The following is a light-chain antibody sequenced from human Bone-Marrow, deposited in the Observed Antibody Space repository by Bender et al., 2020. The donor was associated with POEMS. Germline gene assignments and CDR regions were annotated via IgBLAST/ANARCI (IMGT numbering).Light chain of an antibody. CDR1: SSDVETYNL. CDR2: HVN. V-gene: IGLV2-14*02. J-gene: IGLJ2*01. Sequence: QSALTQPASVSGSPGQSITISCTATSSDVETYNLVSWYQQHPGKAPKLIIYHVNKRPSGVPDRFSGSKSGYTASLTVSGLQADDEADYFCSSYVVSNSLVFGGGTKLTVL. CDR3: SSYVVSNSLV.